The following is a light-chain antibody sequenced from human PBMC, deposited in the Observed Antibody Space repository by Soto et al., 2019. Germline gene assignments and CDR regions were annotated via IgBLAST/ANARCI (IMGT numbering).Light chain of an antibody. CDR2: EVS. CDR1: SSDVGGYNY. V-gene: IGLV2-8*01. J-gene: IGLJ2*01. Sequence: QSALTQPPSASGSPGQSVTISCTGTSSDVGGYNYVSWYQHHPDKAPKLMIYEVSKRPSGVPDRFSGSKSGNTASLTVSGLQAEDEADYYCSSYAGSNNVFGGGTKLTVL. CDR3: SSYAGSNNV.